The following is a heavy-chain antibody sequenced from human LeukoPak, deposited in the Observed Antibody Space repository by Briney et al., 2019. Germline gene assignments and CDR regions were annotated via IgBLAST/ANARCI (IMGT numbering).Heavy chain of an antibody. CDR3: ARGPFDSSGFLDY. V-gene: IGHV3-23*01. CDR1: GFTFSSYA. J-gene: IGHJ4*02. CDR2: ISDSGSST. D-gene: IGHD6-19*01. Sequence: PGGSLRLSCTASGFTFSSYAMGWVRLAPGKGLEWVSAISDSGSSTYYADSVKGRFTISRDNSKNTLYLQMNSLRAEDTAVYYCARGPFDSSGFLDYWGQGTLVTVSS.